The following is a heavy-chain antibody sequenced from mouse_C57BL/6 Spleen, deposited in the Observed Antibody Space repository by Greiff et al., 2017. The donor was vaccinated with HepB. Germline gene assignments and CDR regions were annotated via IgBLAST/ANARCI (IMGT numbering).Heavy chain of an antibody. CDR1: GFTFSSYA. CDR3: TRDFYYYGSSYYAMDY. V-gene: IGHV5-9-1*02. Sequence: EVKLVESGEGLVKPGGSLKLSCAASGFTFSSYAMSWVRQTPEKRLEWVAYISSGGDYIYYADTVKGRFTIFRDNARNTLYLQMSSLKSEDTAMYYCTRDFYYYGSSYYAMDYWGQGTSVTVSS. CDR2: ISSGGDYI. J-gene: IGHJ4*01. D-gene: IGHD1-1*01.